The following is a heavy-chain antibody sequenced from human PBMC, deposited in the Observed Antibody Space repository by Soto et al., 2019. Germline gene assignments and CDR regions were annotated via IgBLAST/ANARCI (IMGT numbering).Heavy chain of an antibody. CDR1: NGSVSSGTYS. V-gene: IGHV4-30-2*01. CDR2: IYYSGTT. CDR3: ARGHYYYGMDV. J-gene: IGHJ6*02. Sequence: PSETLSLTCTVSNGSVSSGTYSWSWVRQPPGKGLEWIGYIYYSGTTYYTPSLKSRLTMSMGRANDHFSLNLTSVTAADTAVYFCARGHYYYGMDVWGQGITVTVSS.